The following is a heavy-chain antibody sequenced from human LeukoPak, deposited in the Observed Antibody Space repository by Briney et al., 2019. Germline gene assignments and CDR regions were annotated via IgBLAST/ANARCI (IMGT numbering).Heavy chain of an antibody. CDR2: IHTSGST. CDR3: ARGWINLDY. Sequence: SETLSLTCTVSGDSISSYYWSWLRQPAGRGLELIGRIHTSGSTNYNPSLKSRATMSVDTSKNQFSLNLSSVTAADTAVYYCARGWINLDYWGHGTLVTVSS. D-gene: IGHD5-12*01. J-gene: IGHJ4*01. CDR1: GDSISSYY. V-gene: IGHV4-4*07.